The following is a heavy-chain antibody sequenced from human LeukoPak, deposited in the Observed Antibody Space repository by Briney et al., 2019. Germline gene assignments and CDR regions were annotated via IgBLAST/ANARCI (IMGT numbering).Heavy chain of an antibody. J-gene: IGHJ4*02. CDR1: GGTFSSYA. Sequence: GASGKVSCKASGGTFSSYAISWVRQAPGQGLEWMGGIIPIFGTANYAQKLQGRVTMTTDTSTSTAYMELRSLRSDDTAVYYCARVIRGYFDYWGQGTLVTVSS. V-gene: IGHV1-69*05. CDR3: ARVIRGYFDY. CDR2: IIPIFGTA. D-gene: IGHD2/OR15-2a*01.